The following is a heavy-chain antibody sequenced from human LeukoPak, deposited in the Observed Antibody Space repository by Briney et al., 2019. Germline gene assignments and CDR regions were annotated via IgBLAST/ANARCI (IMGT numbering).Heavy chain of an antibody. CDR3: ARGRYNWNDESAFDI. D-gene: IGHD1-1*01. J-gene: IGHJ3*02. CDR2: IYSGGST. V-gene: IGHV3-66*02. Sequence: GGSLRLSCAASGFTVSSNYMSWVRQAPGKGLEWVSVIYSGGSTYYADSVKGRFTISRDNSKNTLYLQMNSLRAEDTAVYYCARGRYNWNDESAFDIWGQGTMVTVSS. CDR1: GFTVSSNY.